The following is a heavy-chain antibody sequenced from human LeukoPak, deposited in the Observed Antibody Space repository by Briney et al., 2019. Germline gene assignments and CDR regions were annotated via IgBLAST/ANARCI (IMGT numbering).Heavy chain of an antibody. CDR2: ISSSSSTI. V-gene: IGHV3-48*04. Sequence: GGSLRLSCAASGFTFSSYSMNWVRQAPGKGLEWVSYISSSSSTIYYADSVKGRFTISRDNAKNSLYLQMNSLRAEDTAVYYCARDSSIAVAGRKIDYWGQGTLVTVSS. CDR3: ARDSSIAVAGRKIDY. J-gene: IGHJ4*02. D-gene: IGHD6-19*01. CDR1: GFTFSSYS.